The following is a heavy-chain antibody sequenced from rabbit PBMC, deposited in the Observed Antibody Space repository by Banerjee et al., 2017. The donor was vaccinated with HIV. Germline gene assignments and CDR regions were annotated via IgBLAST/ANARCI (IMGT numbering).Heavy chain of an antibody. Sequence: QEQLEESGGDLVKPGASLTLTCTASGFSFSSSYWICLVRPAPGKGLEWIGCNYAGSSVSTAYATWAKGRFTISKTSSTTVTLQMTSLTAADTATYFCARSPSTYGYAGYAYTFNLWGPGTLVTVS. V-gene: IGHV1S45*01. J-gene: IGHJ4*01. CDR2: NYAGSSVST. CDR1: GFSFSSSYW. D-gene: IGHD6-1*01. CDR3: ARSPSTYGYAGYAYTFNL.